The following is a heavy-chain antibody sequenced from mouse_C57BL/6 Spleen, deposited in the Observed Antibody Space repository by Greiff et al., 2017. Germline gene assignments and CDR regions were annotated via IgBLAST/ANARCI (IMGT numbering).Heavy chain of an antibody. CDR1: GYSFTDYN. J-gene: IGHJ4*01. CDR3: ARSGSYCVGAMDY. Sequence: VQLKQSGPELVKPGASVKISCKASGYSFTDYNMNWVKQSNGKSLEWIGVINPNYGTTSYNQKFKGKATLTVDQSSSTAYMQLNSLTSEDSAVYDGARSGSYCVGAMDYWGQGTSGTVSS. CDR2: INPNYGTT. V-gene: IGHV1-39*01. D-gene: IGHD2-12*01.